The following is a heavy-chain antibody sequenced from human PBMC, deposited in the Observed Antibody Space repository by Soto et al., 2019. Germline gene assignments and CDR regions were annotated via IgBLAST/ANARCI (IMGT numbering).Heavy chain of an antibody. D-gene: IGHD3-10*01. CDR3: AGESREFSSWGGLDL. V-gene: IGHV4-61*01. CDR2: LYYSGST. CDR1: VGSVNSDSYY. Sequence: QVQLQESGPGLVKPSEALSLTCTVSVGSVNSDSYYWTWIRQPPGKRLEWIGSLYYSGSTNYNPSLKSRVTISVDTSKNQFALKLSSVTAADTAVYFCAGESREFSSWGGLDLWGQGTTVTVSS. J-gene: IGHJ6*02.